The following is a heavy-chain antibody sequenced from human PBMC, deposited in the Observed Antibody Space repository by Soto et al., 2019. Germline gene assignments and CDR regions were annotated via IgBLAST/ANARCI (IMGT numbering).Heavy chain of an antibody. D-gene: IGHD2-15*01. V-gene: IGHV1-69*13. CDR2: IIPIFGTA. Sequence: ASVKVSCKASGGTFSSYAISWVRQAPGQGLEWMGGIIPIFGTANYAQKFQGRVTITADESTSTAYMELSSLRSEDTAVYYCARLTVVTAYYYYHGMDVWGQGTTVTVSS. CDR3: ARLTVVTAYYYYHGMDV. CDR1: GGTFSSYA. J-gene: IGHJ6*02.